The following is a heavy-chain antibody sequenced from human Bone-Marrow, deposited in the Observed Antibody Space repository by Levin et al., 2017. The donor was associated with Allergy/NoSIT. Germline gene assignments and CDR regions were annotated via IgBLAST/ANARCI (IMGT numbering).Heavy chain of an antibody. CDR1: GFTFYKFG. Sequence: GGSLRLSCAASGFTFYKFGMNWVRQAPGKGLEWVSSISSSSSHVYYADSVKGRFTISRDNAKNSLYLQMNSLRVEDTAVYYCARDRTYGILRNYGMDVWGQGTTVTVSS. J-gene: IGHJ6*02. CDR2: ISSSSSHV. CDR3: ARDRTYGILRNYGMDV. D-gene: IGHD4-17*01. V-gene: IGHV3-21*01.